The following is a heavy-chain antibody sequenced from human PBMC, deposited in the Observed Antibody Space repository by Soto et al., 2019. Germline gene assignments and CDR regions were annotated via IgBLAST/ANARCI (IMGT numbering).Heavy chain of an antibody. V-gene: IGHV3-33*01. D-gene: IGHD3-22*01. CDR2: IWYDGSNK. J-gene: IGHJ4*02. Sequence: GGSLRLSCAASGFTFSSYGMHWVRQAPGKGLEWVAVIWYDGSNKYYADSVKGRFTISRDNSKNTLYLQMNSLRAEDTAVYYCARDYGGNTYYYDSSVDWGQGTLVTVSS. CDR1: GFTFSSYG. CDR3: ARDYGGNTYYYDSSVD.